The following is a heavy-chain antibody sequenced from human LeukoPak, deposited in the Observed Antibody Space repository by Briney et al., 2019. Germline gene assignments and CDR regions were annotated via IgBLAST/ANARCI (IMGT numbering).Heavy chain of an antibody. Sequence: GGSLRLSCAASGFTFNNYGMHWVRQAPGKGLEWLAFIRYDGSNTYYADSVKGRFTVSRDDSKNTLYLQMNSLRGDDTAVYYCAKDGTSYHYIYYWGQGTLVTVSS. V-gene: IGHV3-30*02. J-gene: IGHJ4*02. CDR3: AKDGTSYHYIYY. D-gene: IGHD2/OR15-2a*01. CDR1: GFTFNNYG. CDR2: IRYDGSNT.